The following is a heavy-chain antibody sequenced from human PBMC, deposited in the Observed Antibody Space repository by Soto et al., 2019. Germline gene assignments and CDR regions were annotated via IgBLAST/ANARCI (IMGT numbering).Heavy chain of an antibody. J-gene: IGHJ6*02. Sequence: GGSLRLSCAAPGFTFSSYGMHWVRQAPGKGLEWVAVISYDGSNKYYADSVKGRFTISRDNSKNTLYLQMNSLRAEDTAVYYCAKEDWNPISLYYGMDVWGQGTTVTVSS. D-gene: IGHD1-1*01. V-gene: IGHV3-30*18. CDR2: ISYDGSNK. CDR3: AKEDWNPISLYYGMDV. CDR1: GFTFSSYG.